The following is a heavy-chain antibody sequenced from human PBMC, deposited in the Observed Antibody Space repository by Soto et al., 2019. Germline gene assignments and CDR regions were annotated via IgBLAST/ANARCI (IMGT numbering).Heavy chain of an antibody. V-gene: IGHV1-18*01. Sequence: QVQLLQSGDEVKKPGASVKVSCKASGYIFVNYGIAWVRQAPGQGLEWMGWISPYTGNTHSATKIQGRLTMITDTYTSTAYMDLGSLTSDDTAVYYCVMVDNYVTPTPQDVWGQGTTVTVSS. D-gene: IGHD3-16*01. CDR2: ISPYTGNT. CDR1: GYIFVNYG. J-gene: IGHJ6*02. CDR3: VMVDNYVTPTPQDV.